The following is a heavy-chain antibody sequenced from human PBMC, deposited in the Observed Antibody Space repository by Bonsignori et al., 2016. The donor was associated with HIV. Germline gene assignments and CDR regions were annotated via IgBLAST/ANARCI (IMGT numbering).Heavy chain of an antibody. V-gene: IGHV1-46*01. CDR3: ARSTLGLWFGELSGGGYMDV. J-gene: IGHJ6*03. Sequence: ASVKVSCKASGYSFTSYYMHWVRQAPGQGLEWMGIINPSGGSTTYAQKFQGRVTMTRDTSTSTVYMELSSLRSKDTAVYYCARSTLGLWFGELSGGGYMDVWGKGTTVTVSS. CDR1: GYSFTSYY. CDR2: INPSGGST. D-gene: IGHD3-10*01.